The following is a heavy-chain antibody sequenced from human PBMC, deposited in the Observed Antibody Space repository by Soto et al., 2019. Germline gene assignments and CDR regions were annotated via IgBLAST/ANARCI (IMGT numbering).Heavy chain of an antibody. CDR1: GGTFSSYA. V-gene: IGHV1-69*01. D-gene: IGHD3-22*01. Sequence: QVQLVQSGAEVKKPGSSVKVSCKASGGTFSSYAISWVRQAPGQGLEWMGGIIPIFGTANYAQKFQGRVTITADESTSTAYMELSSLRSEDTAVYYCASLLNYDSSGYYYRKVDYWGQGTLVTVS. CDR3: ASLLNYDSSGYYYRKVDY. CDR2: IIPIFGTA. J-gene: IGHJ4*02.